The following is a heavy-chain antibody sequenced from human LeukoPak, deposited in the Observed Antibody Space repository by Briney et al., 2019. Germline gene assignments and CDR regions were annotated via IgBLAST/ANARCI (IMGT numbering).Heavy chain of an antibody. J-gene: IGHJ6*02. CDR1: GYTFTSYG. CDR3: AITYCSGGSCPGSPTREYYYYGMDV. D-gene: IGHD2-15*01. CDR2: ISAYNGNT. V-gene: IGHV1-18*01. Sequence: GASVKVSCKASGYTFTSYGISWVRQAPGQGLEWMGWISAYNGNTNYAQKLQGRVTMTTDTSTSTAYMELRSLRSDDTAVYYCAITYCSGGSCPGSPTREYYYYGMDVWGQGTTVTVSS.